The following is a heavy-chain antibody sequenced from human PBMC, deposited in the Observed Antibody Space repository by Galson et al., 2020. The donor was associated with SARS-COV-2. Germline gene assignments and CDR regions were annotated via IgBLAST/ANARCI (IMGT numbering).Heavy chain of an antibody. V-gene: IGHV3-72*01. CDR1: GFTFSDRY. CDR3: AREWVGDTFDI. D-gene: IGHD3-16*01. J-gene: IGHJ3*02. Sequence: GGSLRLSCAASGFTFSDRYMDWVRQAPGRGLEWIGRIRNKANGYTTESAASVKGRFTISRDDSKNSLFLQMNSLKTEDTAAYYCAREWVGDTFDIWGQGTMVIVSS. CDR2: IRNKANGYTT.